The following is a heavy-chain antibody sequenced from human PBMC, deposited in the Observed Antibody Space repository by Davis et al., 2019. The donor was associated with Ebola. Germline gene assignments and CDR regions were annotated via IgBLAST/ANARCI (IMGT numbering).Heavy chain of an antibody. J-gene: IGHJ6*02. Sequence: HSQTLSLTCAISGDSVSSAGWNWIRQSPSRGLEWLGRTYYKSKWYNDYAPSVIGRITINADTSKNHFSLQLNSVTPEDTAIYYCTRGWFRSGMDVWGQGTTITVSS. V-gene: IGHV6-1*01. CDR3: TRGWFRSGMDV. D-gene: IGHD6-19*01. CDR2: TYYKSKWYN. CDR1: GDSVSSAG.